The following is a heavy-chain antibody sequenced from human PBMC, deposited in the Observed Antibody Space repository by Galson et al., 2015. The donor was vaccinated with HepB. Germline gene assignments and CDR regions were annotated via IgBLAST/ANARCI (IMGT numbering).Heavy chain of an antibody. D-gene: IGHD6-19*01. V-gene: IGHV1-69*01. J-gene: IGHJ6*02. Sequence: LEWMGGIIPIFGTANYAQKFQGRVTITADESTSTAYMELSSLRSEDTAVYYCARARDNKGWLVLGYYYYGMDVWGQGTTVTVSS. CDR3: ARARDNKGWLVLGYYYYGMDV. CDR2: IIPIFGTA.